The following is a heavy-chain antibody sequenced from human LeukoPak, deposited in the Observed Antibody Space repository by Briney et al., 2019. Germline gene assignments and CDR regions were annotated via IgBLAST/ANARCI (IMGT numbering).Heavy chain of an antibody. CDR3: ARDYGGNSVY. J-gene: IGHJ4*02. D-gene: IGHD4-23*01. V-gene: IGHV3-7*01. CDR1: GFTFSSYL. Sequence: PGGSLRLSCAASGFTFSSYLMSWVRQAPGKGLEWVANIKEDGSEKYYVDSVKGRFTISRDNAKNSLYLQMNSLRAEDTAMYYCARDYGGNSVYWGQGTLVTVSS. CDR2: IKEDGSEK.